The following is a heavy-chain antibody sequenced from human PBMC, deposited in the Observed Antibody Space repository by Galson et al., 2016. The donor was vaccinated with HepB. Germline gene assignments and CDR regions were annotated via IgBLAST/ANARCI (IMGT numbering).Heavy chain of an antibody. CDR2: TYYRSKWHN. D-gene: IGHD3-22*01. Sequence: CAISGDSVSSDSATWDWIRQSPSRGLEWLGRTYYRSKWHNDYALSVKSRISINAYTSKNQISLQLNSVSPEDTAVYYCARVPLLFVDAVGYDAFDIWGQGTLVTVSS. J-gene: IGHJ3*02. CDR3: ARVPLLFVDAVGYDAFDI. V-gene: IGHV6-1*01. CDR1: GDSVSSDSAT.